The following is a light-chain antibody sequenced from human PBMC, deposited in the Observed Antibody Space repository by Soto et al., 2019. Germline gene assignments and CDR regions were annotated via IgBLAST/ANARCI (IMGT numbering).Light chain of an antibody. Sequence: QSVLTQPASVSGSPGQSITISCTGTSSDVGGYNYVSWYQQHPGKAPKLMIYEVSNRPSGVSNRFSGSKSGNTASLTISGIQAEDEADYYCCSYASSYTWVFGGGTKLTVL. CDR1: SSDVGGYNY. CDR3: CSYASSYTWV. V-gene: IGLV2-14*01. CDR2: EVS. J-gene: IGLJ3*02.